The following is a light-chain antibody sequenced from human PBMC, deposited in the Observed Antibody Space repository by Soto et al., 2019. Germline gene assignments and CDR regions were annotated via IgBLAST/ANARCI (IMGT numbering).Light chain of an antibody. J-gene: IGLJ1*01. CDR2: EVS. Sequence: QSVLTQPPSASGSPGQSVTVSCTGTSSDVGGWHFVSWYQQHPGKAPKPMIYEVSKRPSGVPDRFSGSKSGNTASLTVSGLQAEDEADYFCSSYAGSMFYVFGTGTKVTVL. V-gene: IGLV2-8*01. CDR1: SSDVGGWHF. CDR3: SSYAGSMFYV.